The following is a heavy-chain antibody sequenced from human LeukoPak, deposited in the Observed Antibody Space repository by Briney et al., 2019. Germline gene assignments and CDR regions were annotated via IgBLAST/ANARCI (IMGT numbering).Heavy chain of an antibody. V-gene: IGHV4-39*07. D-gene: IGHD5-24*01. Sequence: SETLSLTCTVSGGSISSSSYYWGWIRQPPGKGLEWIGSIYYSGSTYYNPSRKSRVTISVDTSKNQSSLKLSSVTAADTAVYYCARAGGYNSNWSDPWGQGTLVTVSS. J-gene: IGHJ5*02. CDR3: ARAGGYNSNWSDP. CDR1: GGSISSSSYY. CDR2: IYYSGST.